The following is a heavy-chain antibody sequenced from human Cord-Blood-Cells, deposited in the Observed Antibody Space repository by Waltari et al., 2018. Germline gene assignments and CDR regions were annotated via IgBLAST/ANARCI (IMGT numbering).Heavy chain of an antibody. J-gene: IGHJ2*01. CDR2: ISGSGGST. V-gene: IGHV3-23*01. D-gene: IGHD6-6*01. Sequence: VQLLESGGGLVQPGGSLRLSCAASGFTFSRYAMSWVRQAPGKGVEWVSAISGSGGSTYYADSVKGRFTISRDNSKNTLYLQMNSLRAEDTAVYYCAQQLDWYFDLWGRGTLVTVSS. CDR1: GFTFSRYA. CDR3: AQQLDWYFDL.